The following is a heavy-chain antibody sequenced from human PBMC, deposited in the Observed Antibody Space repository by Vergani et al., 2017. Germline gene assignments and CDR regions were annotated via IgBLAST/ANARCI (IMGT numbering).Heavy chain of an antibody. D-gene: IGHD3-10*01. V-gene: IGHV1-69*13. Sequence: QVQLVQSGAEVKKPGSPVKFSCKASGGPFSRYAISWVRQAAGQGLDWMGMIIPIFGTATYAQKFQGRVTITADESTRTSLLVPSSLRSENPAVYYCACLYGSVKRWNAFDSWGKGPQVIFSS. CDR2: IIPIFGTA. CDR1: GGPFSRYA. CDR3: ACLYGSVKRWNAFDS. J-gene: IGHJ3*02.